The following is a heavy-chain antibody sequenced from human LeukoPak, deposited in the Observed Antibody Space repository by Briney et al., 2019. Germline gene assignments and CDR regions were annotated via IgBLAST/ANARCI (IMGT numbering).Heavy chain of an antibody. CDR1: GYAFTAYY. V-gene: IGHV1-2*02. D-gene: IGHD6-13*01. J-gene: IGHJ5*02. Sequence: ASVKVSCKASGYAFTAYYMYWVRQAPGQGLEWMGWINPNSGDTNYAQKFQGRVTMTRDTSISTAYMELSRLRSDDTAVYYCAREEGGWGSSWYWFDPWGQGTLVTVSS. CDR2: INPNSGDT. CDR3: AREEGGWGSSWYWFDP.